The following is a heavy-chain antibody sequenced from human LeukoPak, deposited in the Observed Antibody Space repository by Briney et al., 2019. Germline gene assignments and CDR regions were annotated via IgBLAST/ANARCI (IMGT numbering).Heavy chain of an antibody. V-gene: IGHV1-8*01. D-gene: IGHD2-8*01. CDR1: GYTFTSYD. CDR3: ARSIMNYYYYGMDV. J-gene: IGHJ6*02. CDR2: MNPNSGNT. Sequence: ASVKVSCTASGYTFTSYDINWVRQATGQGLEWMGWMNPNSGNTGYAQKFQGRVTMTRNTSISTAYMELSSLRSEDTAVYYCARSIMNYYYYGMDVWGQGTTVTVSS.